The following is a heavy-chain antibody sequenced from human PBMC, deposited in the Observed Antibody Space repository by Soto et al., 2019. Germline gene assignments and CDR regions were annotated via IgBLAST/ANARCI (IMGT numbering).Heavy chain of an antibody. Sequence: SETLSLTCTVSVGSVSSGSYYLSWIRQPPGKGLEWIGYIYYSWSTNYNPSLKSRVTISLDTSKNQFSLKLSSVTAADTAVYYCGRAYSSSSNYYYYYGMEVWGQGTTVTVSS. D-gene: IGHD6-6*01. V-gene: IGHV4-61*01. CDR1: VGSVSSGSYY. CDR3: GRAYSSSSNYYYYYGMEV. J-gene: IGHJ6*02. CDR2: IYYSWST.